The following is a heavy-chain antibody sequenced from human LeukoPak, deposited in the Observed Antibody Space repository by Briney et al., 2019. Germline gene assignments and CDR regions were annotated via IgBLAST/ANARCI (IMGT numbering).Heavy chain of an antibody. CDR1: GYTFTAYY. V-gene: IGHV1-2*02. J-gene: IGHJ4*02. D-gene: IGHD3-10*01. CDR3: ARENFFGSGRYYIY. CDR2: INPNSGGK. Sequence: ASVKVSCKASGYTFTAYYMHWVRQAPGQGLEWLGWINPNSGGKNYAQKFQGRVTMTRDPAISTAYMELSRLGSDDTAVYYCARENFFGSGRYYIYWGQGTLVTVSS.